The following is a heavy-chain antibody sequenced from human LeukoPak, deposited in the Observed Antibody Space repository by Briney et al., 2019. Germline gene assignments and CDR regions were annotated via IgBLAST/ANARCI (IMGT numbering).Heavy chain of an antibody. CDR3: ARGGPLGYCSGGSCYSWFGDILFDY. CDR2: ISAYNGNT. V-gene: IGHV1-18*01. D-gene: IGHD2-15*01. J-gene: IGHJ4*02. Sequence: EASVKVSCKASGYTFTSYGISWVRQAPGQGLEWMGWISAYNGNTNYAQKLQGRVTMTTDTSTSTAYMELRSLRSDDTAVYYCARGGPLGYCSGGSCYSWFGDILFDYWGQGTLVTVSS. CDR1: GYTFTSYG.